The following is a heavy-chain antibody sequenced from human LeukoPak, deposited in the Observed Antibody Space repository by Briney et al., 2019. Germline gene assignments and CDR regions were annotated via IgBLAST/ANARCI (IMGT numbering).Heavy chain of an antibody. CDR2: ISSSSSYI. CDR1: GFTFSSYS. CDR3: ARDPSIAAHNWFDP. D-gene: IGHD6-6*01. Sequence: PGGSLRLSCAASGFTFSSYSMNWVRQAPGKGLEWVSPISSSSSYIYYADSVKGRFTISRDNAKNSLYLQMNSLRAEDTAVYYCARDPSIAAHNWFDPWGQGTLVTVSS. V-gene: IGHV3-21*01. J-gene: IGHJ5*02.